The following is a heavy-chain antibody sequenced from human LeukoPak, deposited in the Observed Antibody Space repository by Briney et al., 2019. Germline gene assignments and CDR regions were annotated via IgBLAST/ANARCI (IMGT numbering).Heavy chain of an antibody. J-gene: IGHJ4*02. Sequence: SETLSLTCTVSGGSISSYYWSWIRQPPGKGLEWIGYIYYSGSTNYNPSLKSRVTISVDTSKNQFSLKLSSVTAADTAVYYCARLRGNYFPDYWGQGALVTVSS. CDR2: IYYSGST. CDR3: ARLRGNYFPDY. CDR1: GGSISSYY. V-gene: IGHV4-59*01. D-gene: IGHD4-11*01.